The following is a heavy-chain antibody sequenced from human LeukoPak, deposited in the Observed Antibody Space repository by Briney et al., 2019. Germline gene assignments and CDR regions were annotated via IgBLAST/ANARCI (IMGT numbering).Heavy chain of an antibody. V-gene: IGHV3-7*01. CDR1: GFTFSSYG. Sequence: GGSLRLSCAASGFTFSSYGMHWVRQAPGKGLEWVANIKQDGSEKYYVDSVKGRFTISRDNAKNSLYLQMNSLRAEDTAVYYCARGLSYSSSFSYWGQGTLVTVSS. D-gene: IGHD6-13*01. CDR2: IKQDGSEK. J-gene: IGHJ4*02. CDR3: ARGLSYSSSFSY.